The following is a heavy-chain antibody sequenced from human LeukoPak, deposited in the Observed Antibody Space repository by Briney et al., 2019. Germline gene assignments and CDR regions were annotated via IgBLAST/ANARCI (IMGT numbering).Heavy chain of an antibody. CDR2: INYSGST. J-gene: IGHJ4*02. Sequence: SETLSLTCTVSGGSMSSSSYYWGWIRQPPGKGLEWIGSINYSGSTSCNPSLKSRVTISVDTSKNQFSLKVNSVTAADTAVYYCASYRVGTMKTNRGQGMLVTVSS. CDR3: ASYRVGTMKTN. CDR1: GGSMSSSSYY. D-gene: IGHD3-22*01. V-gene: IGHV4-39*01.